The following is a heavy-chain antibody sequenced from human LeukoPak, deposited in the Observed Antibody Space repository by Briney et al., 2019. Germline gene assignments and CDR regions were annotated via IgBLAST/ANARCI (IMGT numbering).Heavy chain of an antibody. CDR1: GYTFTSYG. CDR3: ARGPYHYDSSGLNFDY. V-gene: IGHV1-18*01. J-gene: IGHJ4*02. CDR2: ITTYNGNT. Sequence: ASVKVSCKASGYTFTSYGISWVRQAPGQGLEWMGWITTYNGNTNYAQNFQGRVTMTTDTSTSATYMDLRSLRSDDTAVYYCARGPYHYDSSGLNFDYWGQGTLVTVSS. D-gene: IGHD3-22*01.